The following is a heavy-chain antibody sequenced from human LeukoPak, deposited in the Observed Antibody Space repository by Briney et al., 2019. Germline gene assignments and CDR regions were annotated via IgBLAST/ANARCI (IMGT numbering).Heavy chain of an antibody. CDR2: IIPILGIA. J-gene: IGHJ1*01. D-gene: IGHD3-22*01. CDR1: GGTFSSYA. CDR3: ASNYYDSSGYPEYFQH. Sequence: SVKVSCKASGGTFSSYAISWVRQAPGQGLEWVGRIIPILGIANYAQKFQGRVTITADKSTSTAYMELSSLRSEDTAVYYCASNYYDSSGYPEYFQHWGQGTLVTVSS. V-gene: IGHV1-69*04.